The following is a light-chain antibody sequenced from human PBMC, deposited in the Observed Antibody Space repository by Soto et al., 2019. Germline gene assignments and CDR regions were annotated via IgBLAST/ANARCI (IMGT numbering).Light chain of an antibody. Sequence: QAVVTQEPSLTVSPGGTVTLTCASSTGAVTSGYYPNWFQQKPGQAPRALIYSTSNKYSWTTARFSGYLLGGKAALTLSGVQPEDEAEYYCLLYYGGQMGVFGGGTKLTVL. CDR2: STS. J-gene: IGLJ2*01. CDR3: LLYYGGQMGV. V-gene: IGLV7-43*01. CDR1: TGAVTSGYY.